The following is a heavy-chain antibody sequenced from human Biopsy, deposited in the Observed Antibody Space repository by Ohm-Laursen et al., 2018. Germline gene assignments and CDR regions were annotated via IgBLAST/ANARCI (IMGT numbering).Heavy chain of an antibody. D-gene: IGHD3-3*01. CDR2: IVPILGHL. CDR3: AADADGYYTEFDY. CDR1: GGTFSNYA. Sequence: ASVKVSCKASGGTFSNYAISWVRQAPGQGLEWVGRIVPILGHLNYAQRFQGRVSITADKSTTYVYMELSRLTSGDTAVYYCAADADGYYTEFDYWGPGTLVTVSP. J-gene: IGHJ4*02. V-gene: IGHV1-69*04.